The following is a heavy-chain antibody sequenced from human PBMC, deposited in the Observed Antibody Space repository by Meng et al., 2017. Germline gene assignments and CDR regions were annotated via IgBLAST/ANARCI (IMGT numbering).Heavy chain of an antibody. D-gene: IGHD5-12*01. CDR3: ARDSATGDF. CDR1: GYTFTGYY. J-gene: IGHJ4*02. Sequence: VQLVQSGAEVNKPWASVKVSCKASGYTFTGYYMPWVRQAPGQGLEWMGRINPNGGGTNYAQKFQGRVTMTRDTSISTAYMELSRLISDDAAVYYCARDSATGDFWGQGTLVTVSS. CDR2: INPNGGGT. V-gene: IGHV1-2*06.